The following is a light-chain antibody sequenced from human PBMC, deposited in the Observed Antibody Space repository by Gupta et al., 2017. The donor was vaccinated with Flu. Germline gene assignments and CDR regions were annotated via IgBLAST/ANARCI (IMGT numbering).Light chain of an antibody. CDR3: LQYGMYPYT. V-gene: IGKV1-33*01. CDR1: HDIRVY. J-gene: IGKJ2*01. Sequence: PSSLSASVGDRVTITCQASHDIRVYLNWSPPGPGKAPELLIYDASNLNRGVPSRFSGRGSEPTWSFTSSSLLPEDSATYYCLQYGMYPYTFGQGTKVEIK. CDR2: DAS.